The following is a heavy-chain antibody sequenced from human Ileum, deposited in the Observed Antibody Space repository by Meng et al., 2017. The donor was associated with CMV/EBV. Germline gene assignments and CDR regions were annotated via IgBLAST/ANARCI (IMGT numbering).Heavy chain of an antibody. D-gene: IGHD2-2*02. V-gene: IGHV4-61*01. CDR2: VYYSGTT. CDR1: GGSVSSGSSY. J-gene: IGHJ6*02. CDR3: ARATGYCSGIGCYTFTYYYGMDV. Sequence: SETLSLTCSASGGSVSSGSSYWSWIRQPPGKGLEWIGYVYYSGTTNYSPSLKSRVTISVDTSKNQFSLKLSSVTAADTAVYYCARATGYCSGIGCYTFTYYYGMDVWGQGTTVTVSS.